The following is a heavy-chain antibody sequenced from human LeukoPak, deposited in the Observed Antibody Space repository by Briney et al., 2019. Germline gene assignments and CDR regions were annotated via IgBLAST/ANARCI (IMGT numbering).Heavy chain of an antibody. V-gene: IGHV4-4*07. CDR2: IYTSGST. Sequence: PSETLSLTCTVSGGSISSYYWSWIRQPAGKGLGWIGRIYTSGSTNYNPSLKSRVTMSVDTSKNQFSLKLSSVTAADTAVYYCASGTGTFDYWGQGTLVTVSS. CDR3: ASGTGTFDY. J-gene: IGHJ4*02. CDR1: GGSISSYY. D-gene: IGHD1-1*01.